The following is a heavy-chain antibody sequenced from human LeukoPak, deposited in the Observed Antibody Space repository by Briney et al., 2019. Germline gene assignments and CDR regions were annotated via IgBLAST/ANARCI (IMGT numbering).Heavy chain of an antibody. V-gene: IGHV3-43*02. CDR3: AREYGDYGNAFDI. J-gene: IGHJ3*02. CDR2: ISGDGGST. D-gene: IGHD4-17*01. CDR1: GFTFDDYV. Sequence: PGGSLRLSCAASGFTFDDYVMHWVRQAPGKALEWVSLISGDGGSTYYADSVKGRFTISRDNSKKTLYLQMNSLRPEDTAVYYCAREYGDYGNAFDIWGQGTMVTVSS.